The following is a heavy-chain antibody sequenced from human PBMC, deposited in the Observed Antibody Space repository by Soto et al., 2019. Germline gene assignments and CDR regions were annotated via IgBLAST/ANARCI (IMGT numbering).Heavy chain of an antibody. J-gene: IGHJ4*02. CDR1: GGSISTGGYY. CDR2: IYHSGTT. Sequence: SESLSLTCTVAGGSISTGGYYWAWIRQPPGKGLEWIGSIYHSGTTYYSPSLKSRLTMSVDTSKNQFSFKLRSVPAADTAVYFCALIRGVSSDYWGQGTLVTVSS. V-gene: IGHV4-39*01. CDR3: ALIRGVSSDY. D-gene: IGHD3-10*01.